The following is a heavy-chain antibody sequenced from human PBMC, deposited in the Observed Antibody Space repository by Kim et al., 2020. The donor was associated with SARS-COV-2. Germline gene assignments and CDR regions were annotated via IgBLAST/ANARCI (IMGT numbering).Heavy chain of an antibody. J-gene: IGHJ6*02. CDR3: AKELASGWYYYYGMDV. D-gene: IGHD6-19*01. Sequence: VKGRFTISRDNSKNTLYLQMNSLRAEDTAVYYCAKELASGWYYYYGMDVWGQGTTVTVSS. V-gene: IGHV3-30*02.